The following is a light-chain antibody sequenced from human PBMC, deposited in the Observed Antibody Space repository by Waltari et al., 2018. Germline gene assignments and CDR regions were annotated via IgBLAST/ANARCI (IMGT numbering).Light chain of an antibody. CDR3: QSLDTSDHWV. Sequence: SYELTQPPSVSVSPGQTARNTCSGDALPKKHAYWYQQKSGQAPVMVIYADSKRLSGIPERFSASSSGTMATLTITGAQVEDEADYYCQSLDTSDHWVFGGGTKLTVL. CDR1: ALPKKH. CDR2: ADS. V-gene: IGLV3-10*01. J-gene: IGLJ3*02.